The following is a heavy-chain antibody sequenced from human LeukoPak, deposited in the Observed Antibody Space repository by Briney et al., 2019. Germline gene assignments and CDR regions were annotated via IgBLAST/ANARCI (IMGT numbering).Heavy chain of an antibody. CDR1: GGSISSYY. CDR2: IYTSGST. J-gene: IGHJ6*03. D-gene: IGHD4-23*01. Sequence: SETLSLTCTVSGGSISSYYWSWIRQPAGKGLECIGRIYTSGSTNYNPSLKSRVTMSVDTSKNQFSLKLSSVTAADTAVYYCARVANSPYYYYMDVWGKGTTVTVSS. V-gene: IGHV4-4*07. CDR3: ARVANSPYYYYMDV.